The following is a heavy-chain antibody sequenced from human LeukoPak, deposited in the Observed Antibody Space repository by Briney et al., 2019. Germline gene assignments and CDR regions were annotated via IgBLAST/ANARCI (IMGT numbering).Heavy chain of an antibody. J-gene: IGHJ4*02. CDR2: IKEDGSGK. D-gene: IGHD7-27*01. V-gene: IGHV3-7*05. CDR1: GFTFSNYW. CDR3: ARDRDWGTDY. Sequence: GGSLRLSCAASGFTFSNYWMSWVRQAPGKGLEWVANIKEDGSGKYYVDSVKGRFTVSRDNAKNSLYLQMNSLRAEDTAVYYCARDRDWGTDYWGQGTLVTVSS.